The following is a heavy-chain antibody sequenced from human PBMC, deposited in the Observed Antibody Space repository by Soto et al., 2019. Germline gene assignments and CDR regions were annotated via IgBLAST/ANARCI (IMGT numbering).Heavy chain of an antibody. CDR1: GYTFTGYY. CDR2: INPNSGGT. V-gene: IGHV1-2*02. CDR3: AKDAVYCSGGSCYRQNPSFDP. Sequence: ASVKVSCKASGYTFTGYYMHWVRQAPGQGLEGMGWINPNSGGTNYAQKFQGRVTMTRDTSISTAYMELSRLRSDDTAVYYCAKDAVYCSGGSCYRQNPSFDPWGQGTLVTVSS. J-gene: IGHJ5*02. D-gene: IGHD2-15*01.